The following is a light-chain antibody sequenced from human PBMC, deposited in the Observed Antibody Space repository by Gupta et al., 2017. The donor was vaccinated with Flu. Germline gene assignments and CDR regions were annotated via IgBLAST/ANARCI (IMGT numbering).Light chain of an antibody. CDR3: KQDRNWPKT. CDR1: EFISSN. CDR2: DAS. J-gene: IGKJ2*01. Sequence: PDTRSVSPGERATLSCRASEFISSNLDWYQQRPGQAPRRLIFDASTRATGIPARFSGSGYGTEFTLTISNLQSEDFAVYYCKQDRNWPKTFGQGTRLEIK. V-gene: IGKV3-15*01.